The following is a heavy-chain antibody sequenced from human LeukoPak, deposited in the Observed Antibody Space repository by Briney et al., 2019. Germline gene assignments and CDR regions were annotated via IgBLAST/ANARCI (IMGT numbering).Heavy chain of an antibody. D-gene: IGHD3-9*01. J-gene: IGHJ4*02. CDR2: IIPLFGTA. V-gene: IGHV1-69*13. CDR3: ARDKTDDILTGSEFDY. CDR1: GDTFSSYA. Sequence: ASVKVSCKASGDTFSSYAISWVRQAPGQGLEWMGGIIPLFGTANYAQKFQGRVTITADESTSTAYMELSSLRSEDTAVYYCARDKTDDILTGSEFDYWGQGTLVTVSS.